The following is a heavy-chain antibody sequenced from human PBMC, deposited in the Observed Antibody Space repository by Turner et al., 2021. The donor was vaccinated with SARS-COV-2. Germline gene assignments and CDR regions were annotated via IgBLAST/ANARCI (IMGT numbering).Heavy chain of an antibody. J-gene: IGHJ4*02. V-gene: IGHV3-23*01. CDR1: RFTFSIYA. Sequence: EVQLLESGGDLVQPGGSLRLSCVASRFTFSIYAMNWVRQAPGKGLEGVSTIVGSGYSTYYADSVKGRFTISRDNSKNTVYLQMNSLRDEDTALYYCAKDQVSGDGYVVFDYWGQGTQVTVSS. D-gene: IGHD5-12*01. CDR2: IVGSGYST. CDR3: AKDQVSGDGYVVFDY.